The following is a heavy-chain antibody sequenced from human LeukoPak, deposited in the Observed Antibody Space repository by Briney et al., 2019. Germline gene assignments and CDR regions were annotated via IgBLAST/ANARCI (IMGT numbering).Heavy chain of an antibody. CDR3: ARDFDVDTAMETKYNWFDP. J-gene: IGHJ5*02. V-gene: IGHV1-2*02. D-gene: IGHD5-18*01. CDR1: GYTFTGYY. CDR2: INPNSGGT. Sequence: ASVKVSCKASGYTFTGYYMHRVGQAPGHGLEWMGWINPNSGGTNSAQTFPARVTMTRDTSISTAYMELSRLRSDDTAVYYCARDFDVDTAMETKYNWFDPWGQGTLVTVSS.